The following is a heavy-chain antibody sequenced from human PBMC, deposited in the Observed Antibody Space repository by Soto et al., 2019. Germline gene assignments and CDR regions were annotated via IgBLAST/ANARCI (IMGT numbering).Heavy chain of an antibody. V-gene: IGHV1-69*02. D-gene: IGHD3-10*01. Sequence: SVKVSCKASGGTFSSYTISWVRQAPGQGLEWMGRIIPILGIANYAQKFQGRVTITADKSTSTAYMELSSLGSEDTAVYYCASTNGSGSYYNVRYYYYYMDVWGKGTTVTVSS. CDR3: ASTNGSGSYYNVRYYYYYMDV. CDR1: GGTFSSYT. J-gene: IGHJ6*03. CDR2: IIPILGIA.